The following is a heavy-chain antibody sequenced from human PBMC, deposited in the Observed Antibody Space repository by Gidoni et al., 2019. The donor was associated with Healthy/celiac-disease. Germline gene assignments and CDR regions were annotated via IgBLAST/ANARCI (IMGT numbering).Heavy chain of an antibody. CDR3: ARVSSGYDDAFDI. Sequence: EVQLVESVVGLVKPGGSLSLSCAASGFTVSSNYMSWVRQAPGKGLEWVSVIYSGGSTYYADSVKGRFTISRDNSKNTLYLQMNSLRAEDTAVYYCARVSSGYDDAFDIWGQGTMVTVSS. D-gene: IGHD5-12*01. CDR1: GFTVSSNY. CDR2: IYSGGST. V-gene: IGHV3-66*02. J-gene: IGHJ3*02.